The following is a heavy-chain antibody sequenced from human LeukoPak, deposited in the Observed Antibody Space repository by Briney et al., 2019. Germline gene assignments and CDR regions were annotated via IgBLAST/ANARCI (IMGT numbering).Heavy chain of an antibody. D-gene: IGHD6-19*01. Sequence: SGGSLRLSGAASGFTFSGYSMNWVRQAPGKGLEWVSSISSSSSYIYYADSVKGRFTISRDNAKNSLYLQMNSLRAEDTAVYYCARTGWYYGMDVWGQGTTVTVSS. V-gene: IGHV3-21*01. J-gene: IGHJ6*02. CDR3: ARTGWYYGMDV. CDR1: GFTFSGYS. CDR2: ISSSSSYI.